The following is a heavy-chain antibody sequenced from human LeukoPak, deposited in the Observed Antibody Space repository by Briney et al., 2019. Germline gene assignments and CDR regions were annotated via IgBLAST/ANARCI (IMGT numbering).Heavy chain of an antibody. V-gene: IGHV3-23*01. CDR3: AKGSIMLWV. CDR2: ISASGTSP. J-gene: IGHJ4*02. CDR1: GFTFSTYA. Sequence: EGSLRLSCVASGFTFSTYAMSWVRQAPGKGLEWVSSISASGTSPYYTDSVKGRFTISRDTSKNTLSLQMNSLRVDDTAVYYCAKGSIMLWVGGQGTLVTVSS. D-gene: IGHD2-8*01.